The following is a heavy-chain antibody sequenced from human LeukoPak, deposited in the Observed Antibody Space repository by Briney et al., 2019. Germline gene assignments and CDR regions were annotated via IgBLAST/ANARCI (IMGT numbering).Heavy chain of an antibody. CDR1: EFTLSDYW. CDR3: ASFWSAYYTLPFAY. CDR2: IKHDGSEK. J-gene: IGHJ4*02. D-gene: IGHD3-3*01. Sequence: GGSLRLPCEASEFTLSDYWMTWVRLPPGKGREWVATIKHDGSEKYYVDSVKGRFTISRDNAKNSLYLEMSSLRAEDTAVYYCASFWSAYYTLPFAYWGQGTLVTVSS. V-gene: IGHV3-7*01.